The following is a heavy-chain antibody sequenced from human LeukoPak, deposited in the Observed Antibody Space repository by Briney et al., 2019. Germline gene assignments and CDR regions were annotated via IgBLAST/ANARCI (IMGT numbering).Heavy chain of an antibody. V-gene: IGHV3-30-3*01. Sequence: GGSLRLSCAASGFTFSSYAMHWVRQAPGKGLEWVAVISHDGSNKYYADSVKGRFTISRDNSKNTLYLQMNSLRPEDTAVYYCVNGGVAVARYWGQGTLVTVSS. J-gene: IGHJ4*02. CDR1: GFTFSSYA. CDR2: ISHDGSNK. D-gene: IGHD6-19*01. CDR3: VNGGVAVARY.